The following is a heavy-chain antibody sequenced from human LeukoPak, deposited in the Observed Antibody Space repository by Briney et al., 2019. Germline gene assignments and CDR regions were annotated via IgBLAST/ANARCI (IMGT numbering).Heavy chain of an antibody. CDR2: ISSRSRYI. J-gene: IGHJ1*01. CDR3: VRDLTTSSTAYLHH. V-gene: IGHV3-21*01. Sequence: GGSLRLSCAASGFTFSSYAMSWVRQAPGKGLEWVSSISSRSRYIYYADSVKGRFTISRDSGKKSLYLEMNSLRADDTAVYYCVRDLTTSSTAYLHHWGQGTLVTVSS. CDR1: GFTFSSYA. D-gene: IGHD6-6*01.